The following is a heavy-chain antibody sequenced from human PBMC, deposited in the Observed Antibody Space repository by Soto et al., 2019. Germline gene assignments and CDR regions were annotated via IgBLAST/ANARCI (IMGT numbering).Heavy chain of an antibody. CDR1: GYSFTSYW. J-gene: IGHJ3*02. Sequence: PGESLKISCKGSGYSFTSYWIGWVRQMPGKGLEWMGIIYPGDSDTRYSPSFQGQVTISADKSISTAYLQWSSLKASDTAMYYCARPRRDYYDSSGYLDAFDIWGQGTMVTVS. CDR2: IYPGDSDT. CDR3: ARPRRDYYDSSGYLDAFDI. V-gene: IGHV5-51*01. D-gene: IGHD3-22*01.